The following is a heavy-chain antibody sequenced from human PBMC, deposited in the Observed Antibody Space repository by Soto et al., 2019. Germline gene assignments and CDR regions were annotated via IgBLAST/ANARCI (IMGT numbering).Heavy chain of an antibody. J-gene: IGHJ4*02. CDR3: ARGQDVGGWYPGAWGSFDY. CDR2: ISAYNGNT. Sequence: ASVKVSCKASGYTFTSYGISWVRQAPGQGLEWMGWISAYNGNTNYAQKLQGRVPMTTGTSTSTAYMEQRGLRSDETAVYYGARGQDVGGWYPGAWGSFDYWGQGTLVTVSS. CDR1: GYTFTSYG. D-gene: IGHD6-19*01. V-gene: IGHV1-18*01.